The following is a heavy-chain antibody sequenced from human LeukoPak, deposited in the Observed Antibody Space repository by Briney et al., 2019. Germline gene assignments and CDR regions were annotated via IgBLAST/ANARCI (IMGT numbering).Heavy chain of an antibody. Sequence: GGSLRLSCAASGFTFSSYSMNWVRQAPGKGLGWVSSISSSSSYIYYADSVKGRFTISRDNAKNSLYLQMNSLRAEDTAVYYCARDKAVAGHPFDYWGQGTLVTVSS. CDR3: ARDKAVAGHPFDY. CDR1: GFTFSSYS. CDR2: ISSSSSYI. V-gene: IGHV3-21*01. D-gene: IGHD6-19*01. J-gene: IGHJ4*02.